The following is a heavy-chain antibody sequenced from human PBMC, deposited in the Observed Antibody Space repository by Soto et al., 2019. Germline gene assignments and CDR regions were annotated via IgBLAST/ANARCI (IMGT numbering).Heavy chain of an antibody. CDR1: GYSFTSYW. Sequence: PGESLKISCKGSGYSFTSYWISWVRQMPGKGLEWMGRIDPSDSYTNYSPSFQGHVTISADKSISTAYLQWSSLKASDTAMYYCARGKTGTTPRNYYGMDVWGQGTTVTV. J-gene: IGHJ6*02. D-gene: IGHD1-7*01. CDR3: ARGKTGTTPRNYYGMDV. V-gene: IGHV5-10-1*01. CDR2: IDPSDSYT.